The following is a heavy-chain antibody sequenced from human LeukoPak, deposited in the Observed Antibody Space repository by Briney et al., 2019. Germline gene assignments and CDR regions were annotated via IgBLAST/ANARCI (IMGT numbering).Heavy chain of an antibody. CDR2: INWNGENT. V-gene: IGHV3-20*04. CDR3: ARDNALLRYFAWPLDY. Sequence: PGGSLRLSCAASGFTFDDYGMSWVRQSPGKGMEWVSGINWNGENTAYADSVKGRFTISRDNAKNSLFLQMNSLRAEDTAVYYCARDNALLRYFAWPLDYWGQGTLVTVSS. CDR1: GFTFDDYG. D-gene: IGHD3-9*01. J-gene: IGHJ4*02.